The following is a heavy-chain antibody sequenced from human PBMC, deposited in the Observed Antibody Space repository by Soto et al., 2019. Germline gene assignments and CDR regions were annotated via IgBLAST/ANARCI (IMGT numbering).Heavy chain of an antibody. Sequence: ASVKVSCKASGYAFTGYYMHWVRQAPGQGLEWMGWINPNSGGTNYAQKFQGWVTMTRDTSISTAYMELSRLRSDDTAVYYCARGDYYDSSGYLNWFDPWGQGTLVTVPQ. CDR3: ARGDYYDSSGYLNWFDP. V-gene: IGHV1-2*04. CDR1: GYAFTGYY. CDR2: INPNSGGT. D-gene: IGHD3-22*01. J-gene: IGHJ5*02.